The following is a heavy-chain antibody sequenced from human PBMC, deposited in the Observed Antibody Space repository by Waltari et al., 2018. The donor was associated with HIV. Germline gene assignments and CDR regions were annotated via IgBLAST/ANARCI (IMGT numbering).Heavy chain of an antibody. CDR3: ARPPVVVEKGDSAFFDY. Sequence: EVQLVESGGGLVKPGGSLRLSCAASGFTFSSYSMNWVRQAPGKGLEWVSSISSSSSYIYYADSVKGRFTISRDNAKNSLYLQMNSLRAEDTAVYYCARPPVVVEKGDSAFFDYWGQGTLVTVSS. CDR2: ISSSSSYI. CDR1: GFTFSSYS. V-gene: IGHV3-21*01. J-gene: IGHJ4*02. D-gene: IGHD2-15*01.